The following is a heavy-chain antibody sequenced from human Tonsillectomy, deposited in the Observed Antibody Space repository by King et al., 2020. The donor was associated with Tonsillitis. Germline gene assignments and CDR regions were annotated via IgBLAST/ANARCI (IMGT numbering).Heavy chain of an antibody. CDR3: ARDIDGYGDYVGYFDY. D-gene: IGHD4-17*01. Sequence: VQLVESGRGVVQPGRSLRLSCAASGFTFSTYAMHWVRQAPGKGLEWVAVISYDGSNKYYADSVKGRFTISRDNSKNTLYLQMNSLRAEDTAVYYCARDIDGYGDYVGYFDYWGQGTLVTVSS. CDR1: GFTFSTYA. CDR2: ISYDGSNK. V-gene: IGHV3-30-3*01. J-gene: IGHJ4*02.